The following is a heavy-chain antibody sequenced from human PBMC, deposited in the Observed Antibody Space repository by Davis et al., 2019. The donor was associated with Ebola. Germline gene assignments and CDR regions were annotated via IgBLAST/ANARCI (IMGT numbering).Heavy chain of an antibody. V-gene: IGHV3-7*01. CDR3: VKGVVVVTAYMSH. CDR1: GFTFSSYS. D-gene: IGHD2-21*02. J-gene: IGHJ1*01. CDR2: IKQDGSEK. Sequence: GESLKISCAASGFTFSSYSMNWVRQAPGKGLEWVANIKQDGSEKYYVDSVKGRFTISRDNAKNSLYLQMNSLRAEDTAVYYCVKGVVVVTAYMSHWGQGTLVTVSS.